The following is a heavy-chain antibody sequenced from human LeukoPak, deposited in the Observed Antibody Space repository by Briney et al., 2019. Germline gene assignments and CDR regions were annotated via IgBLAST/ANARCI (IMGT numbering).Heavy chain of an antibody. V-gene: IGHV3-21*06. D-gene: IGHD6-19*01. CDR2: INWGSNHI. J-gene: IGHJ4*02. CDR1: GFTLRSYS. Sequence: GGSLRLSCAASGFTLRSYSMSWVRQAPGKGLEWVSSINWGSNHIYYADAVQGRFTISRDNAKNSLYLQMNSLRAEDTAIYYCARDNSGWSRNYWGQGTLVTVSS. CDR3: ARDNSGWSRNY.